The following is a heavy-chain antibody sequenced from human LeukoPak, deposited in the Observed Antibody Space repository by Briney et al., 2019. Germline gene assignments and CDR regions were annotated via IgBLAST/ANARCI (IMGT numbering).Heavy chain of an antibody. CDR1: GGTFSSYA. CDR2: IIPIFGTA. D-gene: IGHD6-19*01. V-gene: IGHV1-69*13. CDR3: ARVGSGWSFLYGMDV. Sequence: SVKVSCKASGGTFSSYAISWVRQAPGQGLEWMGGIIPIFGTANYAQKFQGRVTITADESTSTAYMVLSSLRSEDTAVYYCARVGSGWSFLYGMDVWGQGTTVTVSS. J-gene: IGHJ6*02.